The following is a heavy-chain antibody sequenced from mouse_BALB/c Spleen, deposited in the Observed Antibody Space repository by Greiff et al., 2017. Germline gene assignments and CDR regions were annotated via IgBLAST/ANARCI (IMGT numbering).Heavy chain of an antibody. CDR2: ILPGSGST. Sequence: VQLVESGAELMKPGASVKISCKATGYTFSSYWIEWVKQRPGHGLEWIGEILPGSGSTNYNEKFKGKATFTADTSSNTAYMPLSSLTSEDSAVYYCARDYITTAFAYWGQGTLVTVSA. CDR1: GYTFSSYW. V-gene: IGHV1-9*01. J-gene: IGHJ3*01. CDR3: ARDYITTAFAY. D-gene: IGHD1-2*01.